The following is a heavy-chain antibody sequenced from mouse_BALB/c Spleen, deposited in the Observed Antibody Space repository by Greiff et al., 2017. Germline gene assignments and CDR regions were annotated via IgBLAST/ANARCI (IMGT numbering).Heavy chain of an antibody. D-gene: IGHD1-1*01. CDR1: GYSITSGYY. V-gene: IGHV3-6*02. CDR2: ISYDGSN. Sequence: EVKLMESGPGLVKPSQSLSLTCSVTGYSITSGYYWHWIRQFPGNKLEWMGYISYDGSNNYNPSLKNRISITRDTSKNQFFLKLNSVTTEDTATYYCARDRGTTVVDWYFDVWGAGTTVTVSS. J-gene: IGHJ1*01. CDR3: ARDRGTTVVDWYFDV.